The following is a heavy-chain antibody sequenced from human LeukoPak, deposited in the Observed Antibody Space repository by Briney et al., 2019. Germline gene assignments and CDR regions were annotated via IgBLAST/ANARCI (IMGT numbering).Heavy chain of an antibody. D-gene: IGHD3-3*02. V-gene: IGHV1-8*03. CDR1: GYTFTSYD. J-gene: IGHJ5*02. CDR2: MNPNSGNT. CDR3: ARSSSIEGWFDP. Sequence: GASVKVSCKASGYTFTSYDINWVRQATGQGLEWMGWMNPNSGNTGYAQKFQGRVTITRNTSISTAYMEPSSLRSEDTAVYYCARSSSIEGWFDPWGQGTLVAVSS.